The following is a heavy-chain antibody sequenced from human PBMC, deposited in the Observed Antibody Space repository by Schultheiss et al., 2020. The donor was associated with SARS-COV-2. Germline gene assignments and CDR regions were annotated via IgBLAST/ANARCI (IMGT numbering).Heavy chain of an antibody. V-gene: IGHV1-69*13. Sequence: SVKVSCKASGGTFSSYAISWVRQAPGQGLEWMRGIIPIFGTANYAQKFQGRVTITADESTSTAYMELSSLRSEDTAVYYCARLDGVPAAAYYYYGMDVWGQGTTVTVSS. D-gene: IGHD2-2*01. J-gene: IGHJ6*02. CDR1: GGTFSSYA. CDR3: ARLDGVPAAAYYYYGMDV. CDR2: IIPIFGTA.